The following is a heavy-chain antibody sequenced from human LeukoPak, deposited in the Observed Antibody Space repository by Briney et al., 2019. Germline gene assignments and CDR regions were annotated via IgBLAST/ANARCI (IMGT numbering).Heavy chain of an antibody. D-gene: IGHD5-18*01. J-gene: IGHJ4*02. CDR2: IYPGDSDT. CDR1: GYSFTSYW. V-gene: IGHV5-51*01. CDR3: ARHGRGGYSYGYVVY. Sequence: GESLKISCKGSGYSFTSYWIGWVRQMPGKGLEWMGIIYPGDSDTRYSPPFQGQVTISADKSIRTAYLQWSSLKASDTAMYYCARHGRGGYSYGYVVYWGQGTLVTVSS.